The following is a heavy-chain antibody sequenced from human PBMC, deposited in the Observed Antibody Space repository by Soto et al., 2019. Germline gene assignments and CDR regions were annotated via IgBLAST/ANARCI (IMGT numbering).Heavy chain of an antibody. CDR1: GFTFSSNG. J-gene: IGHJ2*01. Sequence: QVQLVESGGGVVQPGRSLRLSCAASGFTFSSNGMHWVRQAPGKGLEWVAVISYDGSNKYYADSVKGRFTISRDNSKNTLYLQMNSLRAEDTAVYYCAKSKELPYYWYFDLWGRGTLVTVSS. V-gene: IGHV3-30*18. CDR2: ISYDGSNK. D-gene: IGHD2-2*02. CDR3: AKSKELPYYWYFDL.